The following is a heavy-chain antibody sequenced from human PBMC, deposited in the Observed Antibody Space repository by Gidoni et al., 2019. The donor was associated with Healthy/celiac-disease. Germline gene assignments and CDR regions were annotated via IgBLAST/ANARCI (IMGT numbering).Heavy chain of an antibody. CDR1: GFTFSSYS. CDR2: ISSSSSYI. CDR3: ARVPYSSGWYPFDY. J-gene: IGHJ4*02. Sequence: EVQLLESGGGLVMPGGSLRLSCAASGFTFSSYSMNWVRQAPGKGLECVSSISSSSSYIYYADSVNGRFTISRDNAKNSLYLQMNSLGAEDTAVYYCARVPYSSGWYPFDYWGQGTLVTVSS. V-gene: IGHV3-21*01. D-gene: IGHD6-19*01.